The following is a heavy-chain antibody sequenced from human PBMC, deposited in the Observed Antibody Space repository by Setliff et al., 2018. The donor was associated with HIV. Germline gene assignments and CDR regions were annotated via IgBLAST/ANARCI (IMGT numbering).Heavy chain of an antibody. V-gene: IGHV4-39*01. CDR3: ARGSEYLSGNFDY. CDR1: GGSISSSSHY. J-gene: IGHJ4*02. CDR2: IYYSGST. Sequence: PSETLSLTCTASGGSISSSSHYWGWIRQPPGKGLEWIGNIYYSGSTYYNPSLKSRVIISLDTSKNQFSLKLSSVTAADTAVYYCARGSEYLSGNFDYWGQGTLVTVSS. D-gene: IGHD2-2*01.